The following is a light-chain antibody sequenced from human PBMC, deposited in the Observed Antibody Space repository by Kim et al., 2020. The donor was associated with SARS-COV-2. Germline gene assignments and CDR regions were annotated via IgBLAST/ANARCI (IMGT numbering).Light chain of an antibody. CDR2: DVT. V-gene: IGLV2-14*03. J-gene: IGLJ1*01. CDR1: SSDVGGYNY. Sequence: GQSFTISCTGTSSDVGGYNYVAWYQQHPGKAPKAMIYDVTNRPSGVSDRFSGSKSGNTASLTISGLQTGDEADYYCSSYSSSGTYVFGTGTKVTVL. CDR3: SSYSSSGTYV.